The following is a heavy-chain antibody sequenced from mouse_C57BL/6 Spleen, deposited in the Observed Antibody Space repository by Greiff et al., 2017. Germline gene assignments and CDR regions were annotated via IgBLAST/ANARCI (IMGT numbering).Heavy chain of an antibody. D-gene: IGHD1-1*01. CDR3: TRITTVVEYYYAMDY. CDR1: GYTFTDYE. CDR2: IDPETGGT. J-gene: IGHJ4*01. V-gene: IGHV1-15*01. Sequence: VQLQQSGAELVRPGASVTLSCKASGYTFTDYEMHWVKQTPVHGLEWIGAIDPETGGTAYKQKFKGKAILTADKSSSTAYMELRSLTSEDSAVYYCTRITTVVEYYYAMDYWGQGTSVTVSS.